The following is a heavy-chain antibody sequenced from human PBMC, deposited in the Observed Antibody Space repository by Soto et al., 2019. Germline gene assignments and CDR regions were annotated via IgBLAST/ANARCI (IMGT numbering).Heavy chain of an antibody. J-gene: IGHJ3*02. CDR2: IIPIYGTA. CDR3: ARDPEYSYGSPGAFDI. CDR1: GYTFTSYG. D-gene: IGHD5-18*01. Sequence: ASVKVSCKASGYTFTSYGISWVRQAPGQGLEWMGWIIPIYGTANYAQKFQGRVTMTTDTSTSTAYMELSSLRSEDTAVYYCARDPEYSYGSPGAFDIWGQGTMVTVSS. V-gene: IGHV1-18*01.